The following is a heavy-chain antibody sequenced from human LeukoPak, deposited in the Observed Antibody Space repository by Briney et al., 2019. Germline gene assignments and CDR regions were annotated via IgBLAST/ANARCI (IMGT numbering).Heavy chain of an antibody. CDR3: ASSSGGSWNDAFDI. CDR2: IKQDGCEK. Sequence: GGSLRLSCAASGFTFSSYWMSWVRQAPGKGLEWVANIKQDGCEKYYVDSVKGRFTISRDNAKNSLYLQMNSLRAEDTAVYYCASSSGGSWNDAFDIWGQGTMVTVSS. V-gene: IGHV3-7*01. J-gene: IGHJ3*02. CDR1: GFTFSSYW. D-gene: IGHD2-15*01.